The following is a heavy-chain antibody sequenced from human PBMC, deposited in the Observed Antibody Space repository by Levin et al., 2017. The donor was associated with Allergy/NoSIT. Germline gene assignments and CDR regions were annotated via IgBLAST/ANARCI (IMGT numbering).Heavy chain of an antibody. V-gene: IGHV3-15*01. CDR3: TIDVAAQGGGEMDF. J-gene: IGHJ4*02. D-gene: IGHD3-16*01. CDR2: IRSKTSGETT. Sequence: GGSLRLSCTASRFTFSSAWMIWVRQTQGKGLEWVGRIRSKTSGETTEYAATVEGRFTISRDDSKNTVYMQMNSLKTDDTAVYYCTIDVAAQGGGEMDFWGQGTLVTVSS. CDR1: RFTFSSAW.